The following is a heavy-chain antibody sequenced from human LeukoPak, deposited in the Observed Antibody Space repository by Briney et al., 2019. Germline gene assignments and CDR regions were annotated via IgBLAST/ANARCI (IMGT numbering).Heavy chain of an antibody. CDR1: GXSISSSY. D-gene: IGHD2-15*01. Sequence: SETLSLTCTVSGXSISSSYWSWIRQPPGKGLEWIGYIYYSGTTYYKLSLKSRLTISVDTSKNQFSLKLSSVTAADTAVYYCARRGFCSGGTCLTFDLWGQGTLVTVSS. J-gene: IGHJ4*02. CDR3: ARRGFCSGGTCLTFDL. V-gene: IGHV4-59*08. CDR2: IYYSGTT.